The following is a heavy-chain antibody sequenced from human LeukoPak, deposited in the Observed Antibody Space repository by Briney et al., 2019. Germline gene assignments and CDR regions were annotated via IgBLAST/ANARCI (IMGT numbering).Heavy chain of an antibody. CDR3: TRSTGDRSFFDY. Sequence: GGSLRLSCAASGFTFSSYWMHWVRQAPGKGLVWVSRINSDGSSTRYADSVKGRITRYADSVKGRITISRDNAKNTLYLQMSSLRAEDTAVYYCTRSTGDRSFFDYWGQGTLVTVSS. J-gene: IGHJ4*02. CDR2: INSDGSSTRYADSVKGRIT. CDR1: GFTFSSYW. D-gene: IGHD7-27*01. V-gene: IGHV3-74*01.